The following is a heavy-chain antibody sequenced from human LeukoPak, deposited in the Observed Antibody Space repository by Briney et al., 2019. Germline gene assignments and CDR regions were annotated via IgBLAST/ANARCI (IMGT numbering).Heavy chain of an antibody. CDR3: ARGRYTYNYYFDS. J-gene: IGHJ4*02. CDR1: GYSFSTYW. V-gene: IGHV5-51*01. D-gene: IGHD5-18*01. Sequence: GESLKISCKTSGYSFSTYWIGWVRQMPGKGLEWMGVIYPRDSDTRYSPSFQGQVTISADESITTAYLQWTSLKASDTAMYYRARGRYTYNYYFDSWGQGTLVTVSS. CDR2: IYPRDSDT.